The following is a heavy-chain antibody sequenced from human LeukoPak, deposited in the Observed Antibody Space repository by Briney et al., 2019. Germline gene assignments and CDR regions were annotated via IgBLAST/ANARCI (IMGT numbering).Heavy chain of an antibody. Sequence: SETLSLTCTVSGGSISSSSHYWSWIRQPPGKGLEWIGNIYTSGNTNYNPSLKSRVAISVDTSKNQFSLKLNSVTAADTAVYYCARPYSSGWSGAFDIWGQGTMVTVSS. CDR1: GGSISSSSHY. J-gene: IGHJ3*02. CDR2: IYTSGNT. V-gene: IGHV4-61*05. D-gene: IGHD6-19*01. CDR3: ARPYSSGWSGAFDI.